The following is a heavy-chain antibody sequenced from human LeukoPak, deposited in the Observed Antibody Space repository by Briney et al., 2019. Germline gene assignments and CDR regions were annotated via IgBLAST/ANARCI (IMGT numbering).Heavy chain of an antibody. Sequence: GGSLRLSCAASGFTVSTNYMSWVRQAPGKGLEWVSIIYSGGSTYYADSVKGRFTISRDNSKNTLYLQVNSLRAEDTALYYCARRGDGGRSFDYWGQGTLVTVSS. CDR1: GFTVSTNY. D-gene: IGHD4-23*01. J-gene: IGHJ4*02. CDR2: IYSGGST. V-gene: IGHV3-53*01. CDR3: ARRGDGGRSFDY.